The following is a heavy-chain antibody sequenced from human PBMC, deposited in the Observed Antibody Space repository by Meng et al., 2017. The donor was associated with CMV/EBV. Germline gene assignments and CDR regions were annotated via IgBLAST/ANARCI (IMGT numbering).Heavy chain of an antibody. Sequence: GESLKISCAASGFTFSSYSMNWVRQAPGKGLEWVSYISSSSSTIYYADSVKGRFTISRDNAKNSLYLQMNSLRAEDTAVYYCARERGRLELERGVNWFDPWGQGTLVTVSS. V-gene: IGHV3-48*04. CDR2: ISSSSSTI. D-gene: IGHD1-1*01. CDR3: ARERGRLELERGVNWFDP. CDR1: GFTFSSYS. J-gene: IGHJ5*02.